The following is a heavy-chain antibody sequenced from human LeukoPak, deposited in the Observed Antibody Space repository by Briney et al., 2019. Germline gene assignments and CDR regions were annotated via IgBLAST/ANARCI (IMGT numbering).Heavy chain of an antibody. D-gene: IGHD4-17*01. CDR2: ISSSGSTI. V-gene: IGHV3-48*03. CDR1: GFTFSSYE. Sequence: GGALRLSCVASGFTFSSYEMNWVRQAPGKGLEWVSYISSSGSTIYYADSVKSRFNIFKDNAKNSLYMQMNSLRAEDTTVYYCARDPTTVTTPYYFYGMDVWGQGTTVTVSS. J-gene: IGHJ6*02. CDR3: ARDPTTVTTPYYFYGMDV.